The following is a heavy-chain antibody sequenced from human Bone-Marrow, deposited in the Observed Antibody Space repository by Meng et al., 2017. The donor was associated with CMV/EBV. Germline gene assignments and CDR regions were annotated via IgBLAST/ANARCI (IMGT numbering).Heavy chain of an antibody. CDR1: GYTFANYY. CDR2: INPSGGSP. Sequence: ASVKVSCKAYGYTFANYYMHWVRQAPGQGLEWMAIINPSGGSPTYPQKFQGRLKMTSDTSTSSVYMELTSLTSDDTAVYYCARAALFGPWGQGTLVTVSS. CDR3: ARAALFGP. V-gene: IGHV1-46*01. J-gene: IGHJ5*02.